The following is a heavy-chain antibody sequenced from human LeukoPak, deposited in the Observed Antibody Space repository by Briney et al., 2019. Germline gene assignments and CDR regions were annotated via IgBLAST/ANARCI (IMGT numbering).Heavy chain of an antibody. CDR1: GFTFISSG. CDR3: AREKEYFDY. CDR2: ISSSGGVI. V-gene: IGHV3-48*02. Sequence: GGSLRLSCAASGFTFISSGMNWVRQAPGKGLEWVSYISSSGGVIYYADSVKGRFTISRDNAKSSLYLQMDTLRDEDTAVYYCAREKEYFDYWGQGTLVTVSP. J-gene: IGHJ4*02.